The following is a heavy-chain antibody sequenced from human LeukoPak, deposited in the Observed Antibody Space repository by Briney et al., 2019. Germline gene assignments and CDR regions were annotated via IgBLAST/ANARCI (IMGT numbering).Heavy chain of an antibody. V-gene: IGHV1-18*01. Sequence: ASVKVSCKASGYTFTSYGISWVRQAPGQGLEWMRWISAYNGNTNYAQKLQGRVTMTTDTSTSTAYMELRSLRSDDTAVYYCARDGRIGSDRRPYYFDYWGQGTLVTVSS. CDR2: ISAYNGNT. J-gene: IGHJ4*02. CDR1: GYTFTSYG. CDR3: ARDGRIGSDRRPYYFDY. D-gene: IGHD3-10*01.